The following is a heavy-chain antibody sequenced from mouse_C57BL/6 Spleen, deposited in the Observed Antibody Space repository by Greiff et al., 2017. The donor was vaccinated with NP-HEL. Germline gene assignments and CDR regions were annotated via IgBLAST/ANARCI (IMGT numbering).Heavy chain of an antibody. J-gene: IGHJ1*03. V-gene: IGHV1-69*01. CDR2: IDPSDSYT. D-gene: IGHD2-4*01. CDR3: ARSSTMITTRGYFDV. CDR1: GYTFTSYW. Sequence: QVQLQQPGAKLVMPGASVKLSCKASGYTFTSYWMHWVKQRPGQGLEWIGEIDPSDSYTNYNQQFKGKSTLTVDKSSSTAYMQLSSLTSEDSAVYYCARSSTMITTRGYFDVWGTGTTVTVSS.